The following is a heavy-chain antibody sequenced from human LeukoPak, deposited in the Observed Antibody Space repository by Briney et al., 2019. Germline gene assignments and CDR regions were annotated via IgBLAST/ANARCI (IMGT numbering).Heavy chain of an antibody. CDR1: GFTFSDYN. J-gene: IGHJ4*02. CDR2: ISRSGSTK. V-gene: IGHV3-11*04. D-gene: IGHD2-8*02. CDR3: ARDLVMYASSFDS. Sequence: GGSLRLSCAASGFTFSDYNMRWIRQAPGKGLEWVSSISRSGSTKYYADSVKGRFTISRDNAKNSLYLQMNSLRAEDTAVYYCARDLVMYASSFDSWGQGTLVTVSS.